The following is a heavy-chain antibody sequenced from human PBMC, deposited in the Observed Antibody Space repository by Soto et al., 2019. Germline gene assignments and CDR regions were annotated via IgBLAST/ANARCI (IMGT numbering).Heavy chain of an antibody. Sequence: QVQLVQSGAEVKKPGSSVKVSCKASGGTFSSYTISWVRQAPGQGLEWMGRIIPILGIANYAQKFQGRVTITADKSTSTAYMELSSLRSEDTAVYYCARDRQVAVAGKDVWGKGTTVTVSS. D-gene: IGHD6-19*01. J-gene: IGHJ6*04. CDR2: IIPILGIA. CDR3: ARDRQVAVAGKDV. CDR1: GGTFSSYT. V-gene: IGHV1-69*08.